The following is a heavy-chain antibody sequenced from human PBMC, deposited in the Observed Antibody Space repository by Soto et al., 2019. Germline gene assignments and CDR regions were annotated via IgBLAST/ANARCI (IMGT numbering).Heavy chain of an antibody. CDR1: GGTFYSYG. J-gene: IGHJ6*02. CDR2: IIPIFGTA. D-gene: IGHD6-6*01. V-gene: IGHV1-69*06. CDR3: ARDRLAARTEGYYFGMDV. Sequence: QVQLVQSGAEVKKPGSSVKVSCKASGGTFYSYGISWVRQAPGQGLEWMGGIIPIFGTANYAQKFQGRVTITADKSPSTAYMELSRLRFEDTAVYYCARDRLAARTEGYYFGMDVWGPGTTVTVSS.